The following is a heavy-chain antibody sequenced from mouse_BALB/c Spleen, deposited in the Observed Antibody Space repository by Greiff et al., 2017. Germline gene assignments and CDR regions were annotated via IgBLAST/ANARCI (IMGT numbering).Heavy chain of an antibody. CDR1: GYTFTDYA. CDR3: ARGGTTEGYFDY. D-gene: IGHD1-1*01. Sequence: LQESGAELVRPGVSVKISCKGSGYTFTDYAMHWVKQSHAKSLEWIGVISTYYGDASYNQKFKGKATMTVDKSSSTAYMELARLTSEDSAIYYCARGGTTEGYFDYWGQGTTLTVSS. V-gene: IGHV1S137*01. CDR2: ISTYYGDA. J-gene: IGHJ2*01.